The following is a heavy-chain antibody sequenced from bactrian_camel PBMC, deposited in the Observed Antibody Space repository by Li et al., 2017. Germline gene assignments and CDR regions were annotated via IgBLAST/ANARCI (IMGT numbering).Heavy chain of an antibody. V-gene: IGHV3S1*01. CDR2: FFSDGSKT. Sequence: HVQLVESGGGLVQPGGPLRLSCAASGLDFSRWYMAWVRQAPGKGLEWVSAFFSDGSKTYYADSVKGRFTISRDNAKNTVSLQRNALNSEDTALYYCATCSGGYRYTGLDYWGQGTQVTVS. CDR1: GLDFSRWY. J-gene: IGHJ4*01. CDR3: ATCSGGYRYTGLDY. D-gene: IGHD2*01.